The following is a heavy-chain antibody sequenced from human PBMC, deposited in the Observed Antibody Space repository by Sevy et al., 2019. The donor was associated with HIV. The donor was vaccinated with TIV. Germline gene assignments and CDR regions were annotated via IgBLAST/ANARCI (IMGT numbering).Heavy chain of an antibody. J-gene: IGHJ3*02. CDR2: IYHTGST. CDR3: ARGQEGAYEYVFDI. Sequence: SETLSLICTVSGGSVTSGPYYWSWIRQAPGKGPEWIAYIYHTGSTNYNPSVKSRVTISADTSKNQLSLRLTSVTAADTAVYYCARGQEGAYEYVFDIWGQGTKVTVSS. CDR1: GGSVTSGPYY. V-gene: IGHV4-61*01. D-gene: IGHD5-12*01.